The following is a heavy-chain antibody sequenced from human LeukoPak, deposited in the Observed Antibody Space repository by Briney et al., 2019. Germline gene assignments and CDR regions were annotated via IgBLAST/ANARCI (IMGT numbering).Heavy chain of an antibody. D-gene: IGHD6-19*01. Sequence: GGSLRLSCSASGFTFSTYAMHWVRQTPGKGLEYVSAISNNGGSTYYADSVKGRFTISRDNSKNTLYLQMSSLRTEDTAVYYCVKALGQWLVYYFDYWGQGTLVTVSS. J-gene: IGHJ4*02. CDR3: VKALGQWLVYYFDY. V-gene: IGHV3-64D*09. CDR2: ISNNGGST. CDR1: GFTFSTYA.